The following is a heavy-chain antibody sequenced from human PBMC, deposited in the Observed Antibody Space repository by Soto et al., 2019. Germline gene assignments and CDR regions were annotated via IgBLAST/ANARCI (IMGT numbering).Heavy chain of an antibody. CDR1: GGSSHIDW. CDR3: ARDIGSYAYAEGY. J-gene: IGHJ4*02. V-gene: IGHV4-4*07. D-gene: IGHD2-2*01. Sequence: SDTLSLTFSVSGGSSHIDWCSWMRQPAGKGLEWIGRVYSSGTTDYNPFLNRRATMSAEPSNNQFSQKLPSVTAADTAVYYCARDIGSYAYAEGYWGQGTQVTVSS. CDR2: VYSSGTT.